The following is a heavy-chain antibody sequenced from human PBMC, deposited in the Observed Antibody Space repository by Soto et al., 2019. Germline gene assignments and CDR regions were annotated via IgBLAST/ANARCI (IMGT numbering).Heavy chain of an antibody. CDR3: ARDHLQLWFGELFSYFDY. D-gene: IGHD3-10*01. CDR1: GFTFSSYG. V-gene: IGHV3-33*01. J-gene: IGHJ4*02. CDR2: IWYDGSNK. Sequence: QVQLVESGGGVVQPGRSLRLSCAASGFTFSSYGMHWVRQAPGKGLEWVAVIWYDGSNKYYADSVKGRFTISRDNSKNTLYMQMNSLRAEDTAVYYCARDHLQLWFGELFSYFDYWGQGPLVTVSS.